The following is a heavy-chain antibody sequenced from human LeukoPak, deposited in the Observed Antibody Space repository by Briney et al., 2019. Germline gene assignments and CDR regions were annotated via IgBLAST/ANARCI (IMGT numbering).Heavy chain of an antibody. Sequence: SETLSLTCTVSGGSISSYYWSWIRQPPGKGLEWIGYIYYSGSTNYNPSLKSRVTISVDTSKNQFSLKLSSVTAADTAVYYCARGGGFRSAFDIWGQGTMVTVSS. CDR2: IYYSGST. CDR1: GGSISSYY. CDR3: ARGGGFRSAFDI. V-gene: IGHV4-59*01. J-gene: IGHJ3*02. D-gene: IGHD3-16*01.